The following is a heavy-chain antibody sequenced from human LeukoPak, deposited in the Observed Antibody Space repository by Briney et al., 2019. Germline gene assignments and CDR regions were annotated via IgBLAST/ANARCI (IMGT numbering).Heavy chain of an antibody. CDR3: ARRSRDVYYYYMDV. CDR2: INTNTGNP. D-gene: IGHD5-24*01. CDR1: GYTFTSYA. V-gene: IGHV7-4-1*02. Sequence: ASVKVSCKASGYTFTSYAMNWVRQAPGQGLEWMGWINTNTGNPTYAQGFIGRFVFSLDTSVSTAYLQISSLKAEDTAVYYCARRSRDVYYYYMDVWGKGTTVTVSS. J-gene: IGHJ6*03.